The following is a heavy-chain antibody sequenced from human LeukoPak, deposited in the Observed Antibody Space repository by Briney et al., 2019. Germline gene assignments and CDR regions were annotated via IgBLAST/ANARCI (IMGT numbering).Heavy chain of an antibody. J-gene: IGHJ4*02. CDR3: ARGVGYYGSGSYHFDY. CDR2: ISSSSSTR. V-gene: IGHV3-48*02. Sequence: PGGSLRLSCAASGYTVSSNYMSWVRQAPGKGLEWISYISSSSSTRYYADSVKGRFTISRDNAKNSPDLQMNSLRDEDTAVYYCARGVGYYGSGSYHFDYWGQGTLVTVSS. CDR1: GYTVSSNY. D-gene: IGHD3-10*01.